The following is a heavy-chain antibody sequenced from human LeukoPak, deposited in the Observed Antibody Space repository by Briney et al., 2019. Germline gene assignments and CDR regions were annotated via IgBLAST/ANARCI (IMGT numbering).Heavy chain of an antibody. CDR1: GFTVSGHY. Sequence: GVSLRLSCAASGFTVSGHYMSWVRQAPGKGLEWVGRIISKTDGGITDYAAPVKGRFTISRDDSKNTLYLQMNSLKTEDTAVYYCTTAVVIGSYVVYFDYWGQGTLVT. D-gene: IGHD1-26*01. CDR3: TTAVVIGSYVVYFDY. J-gene: IGHJ4*02. CDR2: IISKTDGGIT. V-gene: IGHV3-15*01.